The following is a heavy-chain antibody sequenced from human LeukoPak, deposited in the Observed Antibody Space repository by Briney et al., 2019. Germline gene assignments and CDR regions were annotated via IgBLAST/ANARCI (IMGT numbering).Heavy chain of an antibody. Sequence: PGGCLRLSCAASGFTFTTYWMHWVRQAPGKGLEWVAHINPDGRDTYYVNSVKGRFTISRDNAQNSMYLQMNSLRVEDTAVYYCTSWGDTTAEYFQRWGQGTLVTVSS. J-gene: IGHJ1*01. D-gene: IGHD2-21*02. CDR3: TSWGDTTAEYFQR. V-gene: IGHV3-7*01. CDR2: INPDGRDT. CDR1: GFTFTTYW.